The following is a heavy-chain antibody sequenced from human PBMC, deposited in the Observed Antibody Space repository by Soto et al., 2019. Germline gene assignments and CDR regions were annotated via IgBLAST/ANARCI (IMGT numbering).Heavy chain of an antibody. CDR2: INHSGST. CDR1: GGSFSGYY. Sequence: SETLSLTCAVYGGSFSGYYWSWIRQPPGKGLEWIGEINHSGSTNYNPSLKSRVTISVDTSKNQFSLKLSSVTAADTAVYYCARGTSGYEFDYWGQGTLVTVSS. CDR3: ARGTSGYEFDY. V-gene: IGHV4-34*01. D-gene: IGHD5-12*01. J-gene: IGHJ4*02.